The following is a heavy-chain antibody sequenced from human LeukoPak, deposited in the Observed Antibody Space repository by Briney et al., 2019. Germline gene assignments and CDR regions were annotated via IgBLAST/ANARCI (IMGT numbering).Heavy chain of an antibody. CDR1: GFTFSDYA. CDR2: ISGSGVGT. CDR3: AKGTMHGGQYYYDSS. V-gene: IGHV3-23*01. J-gene: IGHJ4*02. Sequence: GGSLRLSCAASGFTFSDYAMSWVRQAPGKGLEWVSAISGSGVGTYYADSVKGRFTISRDNSKNTLYLQMNSLRAEDTAVYYCAKGTMHGGQYYYDSSGGQGTQVTVSS. D-gene: IGHD3-22*01.